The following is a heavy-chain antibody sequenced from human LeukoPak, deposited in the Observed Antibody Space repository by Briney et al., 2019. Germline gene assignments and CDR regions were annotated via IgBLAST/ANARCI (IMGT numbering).Heavy chain of an antibody. V-gene: IGHV1-69*05. CDR2: IIPIFGTA. D-gene: IGHD2-2*01. Sequence: GASVKVSCKASGGTFSSYAISWVRQAPGQGLEWMGGIIPIFGTANYAQKFQGRVTITTDESTSTAYMELSSLRSEDTAVYYCARRYCSSTSCFRRNDWFDPWGQGTLVTVSS. CDR3: ARRYCSSTSCFRRNDWFDP. J-gene: IGHJ5*02. CDR1: GGTFSSYA.